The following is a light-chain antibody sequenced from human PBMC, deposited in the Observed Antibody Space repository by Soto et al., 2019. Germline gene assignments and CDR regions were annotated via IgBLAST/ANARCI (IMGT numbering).Light chain of an antibody. CDR3: TSYRRGPLYV. CDR2: EVS. V-gene: IGLV2-14*01. Sequence: QSVLTQPASVSGSPGQSITISCTGTSSDVGGYNYVSWYQQHPGKAPKLMIYEVSNRPSGVSNRFSGSKAGDTASLTISGLQLEDEADYYCTSYRRGPLYVFGTGTKLTVL. CDR1: SSDVGGYNY. J-gene: IGLJ1*01.